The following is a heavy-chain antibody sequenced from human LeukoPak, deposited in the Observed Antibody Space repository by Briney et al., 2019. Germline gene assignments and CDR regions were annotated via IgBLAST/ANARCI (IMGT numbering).Heavy chain of an antibody. Sequence: PGGSLRLSCAASGFSFSSYAMGWVRQAPGKGLEWVSAISGGGTTYYADSVKGRFTISRDNSENTLYLQVNSLRAEDTALYYCAKSRPTYYDFWSAKGYFDYWGQGALVTVSS. V-gene: IGHV3-23*01. J-gene: IGHJ4*02. CDR2: ISGGGTT. CDR3: AKSRPTYYDFWSAKGYFDY. CDR1: GFSFSSYA. D-gene: IGHD3-3*01.